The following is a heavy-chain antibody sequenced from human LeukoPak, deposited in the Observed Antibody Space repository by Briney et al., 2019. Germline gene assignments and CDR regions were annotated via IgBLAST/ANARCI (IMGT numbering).Heavy chain of an antibody. J-gene: IGHJ6*03. D-gene: IGHD2-2*02. Sequence: SETLSLTCAVYGGSFSGYYWSWIRQPPGKGLEWIGEINHSGSTNYNPSLKSRVTISVDTSKNQFSLKLSSVTAADTAVYYCARTNGVGYCSSTCCYTVRHYYYYYMDVWGKGTTVTVSS. CDR1: GGSFSGYY. V-gene: IGHV4-34*01. CDR3: ARTNGVGYCSSTCCYTVRHYYYYYMDV. CDR2: INHSGST.